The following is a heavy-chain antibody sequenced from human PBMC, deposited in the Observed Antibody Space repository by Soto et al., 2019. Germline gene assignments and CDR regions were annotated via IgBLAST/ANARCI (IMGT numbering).Heavy chain of an antibody. V-gene: IGHV3-23*01. Sequence: EVQLLESGGGLVQPGGSLRLSCAASGFTFSSYAMSWVRQAPGKGLEWVSAISGSGGSTYYTDSVKGRFTISRDNSKNTLYLQMTSLRAEDTAVYYCAKDKYSSSWAYFDYWGQGTLVTVSS. CDR1: GFTFSSYA. D-gene: IGHD6-6*01. CDR2: ISGSGGST. J-gene: IGHJ4*02. CDR3: AKDKYSSSWAYFDY.